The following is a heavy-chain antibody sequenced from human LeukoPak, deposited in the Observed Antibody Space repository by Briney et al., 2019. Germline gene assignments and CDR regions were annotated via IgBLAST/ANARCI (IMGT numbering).Heavy chain of an antibody. J-gene: IGHJ4*02. Sequence: ASVKVSCKASGYTFTSYYMHWVRQAPGQGLEWMGWISAYNGNTNYAQKLQGRVTMTTDTSTSTAYMELRSLRSDDTAVYYCARGDLMTTVTKFDYWGQGTLVTVSS. CDR1: GYTFTSYY. CDR2: ISAYNGNT. V-gene: IGHV1-18*01. D-gene: IGHD4-17*01. CDR3: ARGDLMTTVTKFDY.